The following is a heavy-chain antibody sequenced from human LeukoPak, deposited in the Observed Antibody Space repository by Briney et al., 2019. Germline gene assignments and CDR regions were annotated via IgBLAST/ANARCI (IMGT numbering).Heavy chain of an antibody. CDR2: ISYDGSNK. CDR3: ARDRRDSSGEGNA. J-gene: IGHJ4*02. Sequence: GGSLRLSCAASGFTFSSYAMHWVRQAPGKGLEWVAVISYDGSNKYYADSVKGRFTISRDNSKNTLYLQMNSLRAEDTAVYYCARDRRDSSGEGNAWGQGTLVTVSS. V-gene: IGHV3-30-3*01. CDR1: GFTFSSYA. D-gene: IGHD3-22*01.